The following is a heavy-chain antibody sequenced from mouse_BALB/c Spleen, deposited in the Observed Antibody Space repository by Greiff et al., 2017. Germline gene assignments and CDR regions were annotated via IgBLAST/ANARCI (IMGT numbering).Heavy chain of an antibody. CDR1: GYTFSSYW. J-gene: IGHJ4*01. Sequence: VQLQESGAELMKPGASVKISCKATGYTFSSYWIEWVKQRPGQGLEWIGVINPGSGGTNYNEKFKGKATLTADKSSSTAYMQLSSLTSDDSAVYFCARSDTTAPMDYWGQGTSVTVSS. CDR2: INPGSGGT. V-gene: IGHV1-54*01. D-gene: IGHD1-2*01. CDR3: ARSDTTAPMDY.